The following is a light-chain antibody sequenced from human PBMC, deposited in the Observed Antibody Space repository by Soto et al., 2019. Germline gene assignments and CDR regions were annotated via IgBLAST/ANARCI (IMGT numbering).Light chain of an antibody. Sequence: EVVLTQSPGTLSMSPGESAILSCRASQSVDSYYLAWYQQKADQAPRLLIYVASNRARAIPARFSGSGSGTDFTPTIKRREHEDFALSYCHHQGSSPPYTFGQGTKLEIK. CDR3: HHQGSSPPYT. CDR2: VAS. V-gene: IGKV3-20*01. CDR1: QSVDSYY. J-gene: IGKJ2*01.